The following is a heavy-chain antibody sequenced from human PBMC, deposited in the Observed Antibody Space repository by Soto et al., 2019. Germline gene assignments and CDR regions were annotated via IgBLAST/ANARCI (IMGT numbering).Heavy chain of an antibody. CDR2: IYYSGST. Sequence: QLQLQESGPGLVKPLETLSLTCTVYGGSISSSSSYWGWIRQPPGKGLEWIGSIYYSGSTYYKASLKSRVTISVDTSKNQVSLKLTSVTAADTAIYFCARPMSSCGWAPGGGFDVWGQGTMVTVSS. D-gene: IGHD6-19*01. CDR3: ARPMSSCGWAPGGGFDV. CDR1: GGSISSSSSY. J-gene: IGHJ3*01. V-gene: IGHV4-39*01.